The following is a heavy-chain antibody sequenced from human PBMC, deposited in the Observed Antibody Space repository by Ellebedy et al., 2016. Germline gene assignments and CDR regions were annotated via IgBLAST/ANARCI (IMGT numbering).Heavy chain of an antibody. J-gene: IGHJ6*03. Sequence: GGSLRLXXAASGFTFSSYSMNWVRQAPGKGLEWVSSISGSGTNKYYADSVKDRFTISRDNSKNTVYLQMNSLRAEDTAVYYCAKGRPISNYPFRYYYYYYMDLWGKGTTVTVSS. CDR2: ISGSGTNK. CDR1: GFTFSSYS. CDR3: AKGRPISNYPFRYYYYYYMDL. D-gene: IGHD4-11*01. V-gene: IGHV3-23*01.